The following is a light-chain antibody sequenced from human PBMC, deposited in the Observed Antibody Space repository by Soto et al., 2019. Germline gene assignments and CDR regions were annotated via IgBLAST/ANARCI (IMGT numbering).Light chain of an antibody. J-gene: IGLJ2*01. Sequence: ALTQPASVSGSPGQSITISCTGTSSDVGGYNYVSWYQQHPGKAPKLMIYDVSNRPSGVSNRFSGSKSGNTASLTNSGLQAEDEADYYCSSYTSSNTLVVFGGGTKLTVL. V-gene: IGLV2-14*01. CDR2: DVS. CDR1: SSDVGGYNY. CDR3: SSYTSSNTLVV.